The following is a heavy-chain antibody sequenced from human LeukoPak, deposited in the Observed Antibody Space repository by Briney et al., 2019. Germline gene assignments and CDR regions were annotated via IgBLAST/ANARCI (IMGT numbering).Heavy chain of an antibody. Sequence: GGSLRLSCAASGFTFSNYGMHWVRQAPGKGLEWVAVISYDGSNKYYADSVKGRFTISRDNSKNTLYLQMNSLRAEDTAVYYCAKASTPGIAAAGAIFDYWGQGTLVTVSS. V-gene: IGHV3-30*18. CDR2: ISYDGSNK. D-gene: IGHD6-13*01. J-gene: IGHJ4*02. CDR1: GFTFSNYG. CDR3: AKASTPGIAAAGAIFDY.